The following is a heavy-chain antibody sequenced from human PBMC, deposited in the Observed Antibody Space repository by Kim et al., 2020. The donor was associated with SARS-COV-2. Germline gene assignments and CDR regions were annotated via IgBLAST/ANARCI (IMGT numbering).Heavy chain of an antibody. CDR1: GDSVSSNSAA. V-gene: IGHV6-1*01. CDR3: ARDLRSGTVDTAMVPANWFDP. J-gene: IGHJ5*02. Sequence: SQTLSLTCAISGDSVSSNSAAWNWIRQSPSRGLEWLGRTYYRSKWYNDYAVSVKSRITINPDTSKNQFSLQLNSVTPEDTAVYYCARDLRSGTVDTAMVPANWFDPWGQGTLVTVSS. D-gene: IGHD5-18*01. CDR2: TYYRSKWYN.